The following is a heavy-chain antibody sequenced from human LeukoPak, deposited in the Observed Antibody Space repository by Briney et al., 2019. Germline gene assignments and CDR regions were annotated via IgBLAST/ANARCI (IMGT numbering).Heavy chain of an antibody. CDR1: GFTFDDYG. J-gene: IGHJ6*03. CDR3: ARGADPSRTYPGPDYFYYYMDV. Sequence: GGSLRLSCAASGFTFDDYGMSWVRQAPGNGLEWVSGINWNSGSIAYADSVKGRFTISRDNAKNSLYLKMNSLRAEDTALDHCARGADPSRTYPGPDYFYYYMDVWGKGTTVTVSS. CDR2: INWNSGSI. V-gene: IGHV3-20*01. D-gene: IGHD1-14*01.